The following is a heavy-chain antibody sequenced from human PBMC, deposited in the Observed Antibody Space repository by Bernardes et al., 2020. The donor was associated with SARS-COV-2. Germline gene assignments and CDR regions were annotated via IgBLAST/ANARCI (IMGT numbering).Heavy chain of an antibody. D-gene: IGHD3-3*01. CDR1: GFTFSSYW. V-gene: IGHV3-7*05. CDR3: ARAYYDFWSGYYTTPDAACDI. Sequence: GSLRLSCAASGFTFSSYWMSWVRQAPGKGLEWVANIKQDGSEKYYVDSVKGRFTISRDNAKNSLYLQMNSLRAEDTAVYYCARAYYDFWSGYYTTPDAACDIWGQGTMVTVSS. J-gene: IGHJ3*02. CDR2: IKQDGSEK.